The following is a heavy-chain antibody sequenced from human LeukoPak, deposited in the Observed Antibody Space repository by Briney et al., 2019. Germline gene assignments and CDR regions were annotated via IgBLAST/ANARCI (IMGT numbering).Heavy chain of an antibody. J-gene: IGHJ4*02. Sequence: SETLSLTCAVYGGPFSGYYRYWSWVRQSPGKGLEWIGEITHSGSTNYNPSLKSRVTISVDTSKNKFSLEMSSVTAADAAVYCCARGGLGSGYDLGPDYWGQGTLVTVSS. CDR1: GGPFSGYYRY. V-gene: IGHV4-34*01. D-gene: IGHD5-12*01. CDR3: ARGGLGSGYDLGPDY. CDR2: ITHSGST.